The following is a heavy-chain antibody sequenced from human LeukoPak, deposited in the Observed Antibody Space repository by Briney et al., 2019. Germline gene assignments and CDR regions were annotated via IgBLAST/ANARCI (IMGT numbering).Heavy chain of an antibody. D-gene: IGHD2-2*01. CDR1: GGSISSGGYY. CDR3: AKMGPLLGIPAAIGKYYFDY. CDR2: IYYSGST. J-gene: IGHJ4*02. Sequence: SQTLSLTCTVSGGSISSGGYYWSWIRQHPGKGLEWIGYIYYSGSTYYNPSLKSRVTISVDTSKNQSSLKLSSVTAADTAVYYRAKMGPLLGIPAAIGKYYFDYWGQGTLVTVSS. V-gene: IGHV4-31*03.